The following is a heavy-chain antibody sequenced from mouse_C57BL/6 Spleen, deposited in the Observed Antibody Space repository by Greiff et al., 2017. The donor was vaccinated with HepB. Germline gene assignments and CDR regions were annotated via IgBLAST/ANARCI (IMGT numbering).Heavy chain of an antibody. D-gene: IGHD2-4*01. CDR2: INPNNGGT. CDR3: ARSDYDYDVGWYFDV. CDR1: GYTFTDYY. J-gene: IGHJ1*03. Sequence: EVQLQQSGPELVKPGASVKISCKASGYTFTDYYMNWVKQSHGKSLEWIGDINPNNGGTSYNQKFKGKATLTVDKSSSTAYMELRSLTSEDSAVYYCARSDYDYDVGWYFDVWGTGTTVTVSS. V-gene: IGHV1-26*01.